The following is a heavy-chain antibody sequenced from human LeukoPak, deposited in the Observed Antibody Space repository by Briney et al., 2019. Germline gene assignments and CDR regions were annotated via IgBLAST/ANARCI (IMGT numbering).Heavy chain of an antibody. D-gene: IGHD3-22*01. J-gene: IGHJ4*02. Sequence: GESLRLSCAASGFTFSDYAVTWVRQAPGKGLEWVSSITGGGDKTSSADSVKGRFTTSRDNPKNTAFLQMSSLRAEDTAVYYCARGDGRGWLVDYWGQGTLVTVSS. CDR2: ITGGGDKT. CDR1: GFTFSDYA. CDR3: ARGDGRGWLVDY. V-gene: IGHV3-23*01.